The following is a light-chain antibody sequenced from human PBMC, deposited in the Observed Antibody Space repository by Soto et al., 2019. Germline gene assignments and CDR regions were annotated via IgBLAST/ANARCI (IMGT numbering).Light chain of an antibody. V-gene: IGKV1-5*01. CDR3: QQYNSYSWT. Sequence: DIQMTQAPSTLSASVGDRVTITCRASQSISYWLAWYQQKPGKAPNLLIYDDSNLESGVPSRFSGSGFGTEFPLTISSLQPDDFATYYCQQYNSYSWTFGQGTKVDLK. CDR1: QSISYW. CDR2: DDS. J-gene: IGKJ1*01.